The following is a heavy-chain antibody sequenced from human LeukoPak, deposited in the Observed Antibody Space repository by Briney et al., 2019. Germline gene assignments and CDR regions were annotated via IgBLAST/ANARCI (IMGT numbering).Heavy chain of an antibody. Sequence: GGSLRLSCAASGFTVSDSYITWVRQAPGKGLEWVSLIYAGGSTYHADSVKGRFTISRHNSRNTLYLQMNNLRPEDTAVYYCASRDTRWGQGTLVTVSS. CDR1: GFTVSDSY. J-gene: IGHJ4*02. V-gene: IGHV3-53*04. CDR2: IYAGGST. CDR3: ASRDTR.